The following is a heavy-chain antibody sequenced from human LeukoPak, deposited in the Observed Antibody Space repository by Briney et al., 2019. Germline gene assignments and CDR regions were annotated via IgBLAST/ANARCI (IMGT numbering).Heavy chain of an antibody. CDR1: GFTFSGSG. CDR3: AKDYYDGLDY. CDR2: IRYDASNK. J-gene: IGHJ4*02. D-gene: IGHD3-22*01. V-gene: IGHV3-30*02. Sequence: GGSLRLSCAASGFTFSGSGMHWVRQAPGKGLEWVAFIRYDASNKYYADSVKGRFTISRDNSKNTLYLQMNSLRTEDTAVYYCAKDYYDGLDYWGQGTLVTVSS.